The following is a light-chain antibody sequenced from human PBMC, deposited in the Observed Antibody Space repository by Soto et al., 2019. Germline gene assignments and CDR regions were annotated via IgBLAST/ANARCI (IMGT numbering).Light chain of an antibody. CDR1: QSVSSNY. J-gene: IGKJ5*01. V-gene: IGKV3-20*01. CDR3: QRYGSSPLIS. Sequence: EIVLTQSPGTLSLSPGERATLSCRASQSVSSNYLAWYQQKPGQAPRLLIYGTSSRATGIPDRFSGSGSGTDFTLTISRLEPEDFAVYFCQRYGSSPLISFGQGTRLENK. CDR2: GTS.